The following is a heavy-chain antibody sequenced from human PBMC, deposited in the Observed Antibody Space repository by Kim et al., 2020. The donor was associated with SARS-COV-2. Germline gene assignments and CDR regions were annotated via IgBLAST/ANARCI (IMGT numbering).Heavy chain of an antibody. CDR1: GFTLSSYW. CDR2: SNSDGSSR. CDR3: ARRTATAGGYWYFDL. V-gene: IGHV3-74*01. Sequence: GGYLRLSCAASGFTLSSYWMHWVRQAPRKGLVWVSRSNSDGSSRSYADSVKGRFSISRDNAKNTLYLQMDSLRADDTAVYYCARRTATAGGYWYFDLWGR. D-gene: IGHD6-13*01. J-gene: IGHJ2*01.